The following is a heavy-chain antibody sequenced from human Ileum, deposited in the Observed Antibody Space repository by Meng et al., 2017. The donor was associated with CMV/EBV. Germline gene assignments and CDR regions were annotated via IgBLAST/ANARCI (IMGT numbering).Heavy chain of an antibody. CDR3: ARGSRGYSYGAY. D-gene: IGHD5-18*01. J-gene: IGHJ4*02. Sequence: CTVSGGSIRSYYWSWIRQPPGKGLEWIGYIYYSGSTNYNPSLKSRVTISVDTSKNQFSLKLSSVTAADTAVYYCARGSRGYSYGAYWGQGTLVTVSS. CDR1: GGSIRSYY. V-gene: IGHV4-59*01. CDR2: IYYSGST.